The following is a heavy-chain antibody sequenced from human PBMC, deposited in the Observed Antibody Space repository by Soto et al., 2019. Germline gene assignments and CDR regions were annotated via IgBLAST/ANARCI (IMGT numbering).Heavy chain of an antibody. Sequence: PSETLSLTCAVYGGSFSGYYWSWIRQPPGKGLEWIGEINHSGSTNYNPSLKSRVTISVDTSKNQFSLKLSSVTAADTAVYYCASAYLGTGTTSFDYWGQGTLVTVSS. V-gene: IGHV4-34*01. D-gene: IGHD1-7*01. J-gene: IGHJ4*02. CDR3: ASAYLGTGTTSFDY. CDR1: GGSFSGYY. CDR2: INHSGST.